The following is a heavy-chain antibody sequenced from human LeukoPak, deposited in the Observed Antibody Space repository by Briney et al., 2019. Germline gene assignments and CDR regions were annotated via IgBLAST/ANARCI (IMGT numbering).Heavy chain of an antibody. CDR3: ARVQNAFDI. V-gene: IGHV3-7*04. CDR2: IKQDGSEK. J-gene: IGHJ3*02. Sequence: PGGSLRLSCAASGFIFSTYWMNWVRQAPGKGLEWVANIKQDGSEKYYVDSVKGRFTISRDNAKNSLLLQMNNLRAEDTAVYYCARVQNAFDIWGQGTMVTVSS. CDR1: GFIFSTYW.